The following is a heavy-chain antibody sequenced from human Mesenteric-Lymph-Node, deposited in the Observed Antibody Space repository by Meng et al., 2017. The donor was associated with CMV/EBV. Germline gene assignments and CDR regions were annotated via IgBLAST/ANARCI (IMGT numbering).Heavy chain of an antibody. J-gene: IGHJ4*02. CDR2: INSDGSDT. V-gene: IGHV3-74*01. D-gene: IGHD1-26*01. CDR1: GFTFSRYW. CDR3: VRALGESYPYFDY. Sequence: GGSLRLSCAASGFTFSRYWMHWVRQVPGKGLVWVSHINSDGSDTTYADSVKGRFTIARDNAKNTLFLQMKSLRAEDTAVYFCVRALGESYPYFDYWGQGTLVTVSS.